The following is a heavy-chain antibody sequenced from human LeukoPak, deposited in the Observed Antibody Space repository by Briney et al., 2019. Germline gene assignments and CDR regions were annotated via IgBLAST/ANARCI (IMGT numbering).Heavy chain of an antibody. CDR2: IYYSGST. CDR1: GGSISSYY. J-gene: IGHJ4*02. V-gene: IGHV4-59*08. D-gene: IGHD6-13*01. Sequence: PSETLSLTCTVSGGSISSYYWSWIRQPPGKGLEWIGYIYYSGSTNYNPSLKSRVTISVDTSKTQFSLKLCSVTAADTAVYYCARIGDSSSSHYYFDYWGQGTLVTVSS. CDR3: ARIGDSSSSHYYFDY.